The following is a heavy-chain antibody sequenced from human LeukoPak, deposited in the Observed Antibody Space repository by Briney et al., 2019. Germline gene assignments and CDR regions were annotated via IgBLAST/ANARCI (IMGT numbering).Heavy chain of an antibody. CDR3: ARDSRYSYGSGGMDV. CDR1: GGSIGSFY. V-gene: IGHV4-59*01. Sequence: SETLSLTCTVSGGSIGSFYRTWIRQTPRKGLEWIGSVYYTGSTNYNPSLKSRVTISIDTSRSQFSLKLTSVTVADTAVYYCARDSRYSYGSGGMDVWGQGTTVTVSS. CDR2: VYYTGST. D-gene: IGHD3-10*01. J-gene: IGHJ6*02.